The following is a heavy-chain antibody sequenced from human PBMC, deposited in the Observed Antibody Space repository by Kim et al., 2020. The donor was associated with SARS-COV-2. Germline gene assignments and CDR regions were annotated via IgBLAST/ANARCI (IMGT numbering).Heavy chain of an antibody. V-gene: IGHV4-4*02. CDR1: GGSISSSNW. Sequence: SETLSLTCAVSGGSISSSNWWSWVRQPPGKGLEWIGEIYHSGSTNYNPSLKSRVTISVDKSKNQFSLKLSSVTAADTAVYYCASGPVPGQWLVEFRFDYWGQGTLVTVSS. CDR2: IYHSGST. CDR3: ASGPVPGQWLVEFRFDY. J-gene: IGHJ4*02. D-gene: IGHD6-19*01.